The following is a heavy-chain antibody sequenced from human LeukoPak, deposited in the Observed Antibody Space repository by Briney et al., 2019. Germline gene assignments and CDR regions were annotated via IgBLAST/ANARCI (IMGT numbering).Heavy chain of an antibody. Sequence: KSSETLSLTCTVSGGSISSSSYYWGWIRQPPVKGLEWIGSIYYSGSTYYNPSLKSRVTISVDTSKNQFSLKLSSVTAADTAVYYCARDSYSSSWYFNNWGQGTLVTVSS. CDR2: IYYSGST. V-gene: IGHV4-39*07. CDR1: GGSISSSSYY. J-gene: IGHJ4*02. D-gene: IGHD6-13*01. CDR3: ARDSYSSSWYFNN.